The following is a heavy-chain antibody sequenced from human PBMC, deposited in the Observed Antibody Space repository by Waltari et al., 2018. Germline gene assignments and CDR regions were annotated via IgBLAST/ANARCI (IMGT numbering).Heavy chain of an antibody. D-gene: IGHD2-2*01. J-gene: IGHJ6*03. CDR1: GASISTYN. V-gene: IGHV4-4*07. Sequence: QVQLQESGPGLVKPSETLSLTCTVSGASISTYNWSWIRQPAGKGLEWIGRIYTSGGINYNPSLKSRVTMSVDTSKNQFSLKVTSVTAADRGVYYCARDGVVVAAAGGYFYYSFMDVWGEGTTVTISS. CDR2: IYTSGGI. CDR3: ARDGVVVAAAGGYFYYSFMDV.